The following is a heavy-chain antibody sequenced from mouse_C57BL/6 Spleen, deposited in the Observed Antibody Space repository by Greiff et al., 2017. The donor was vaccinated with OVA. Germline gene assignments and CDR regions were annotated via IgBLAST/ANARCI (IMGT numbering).Heavy chain of an antibody. CDR2: ILTGSGST. CDR1: GYTFTGYW. J-gene: IGHJ4*01. D-gene: IGHD2-5*01. V-gene: IGHV1-9*01. CDR3: ARWYSNYGGFYAMDD. Sequence: QVQLQQSGAELMKPGASVKLSCKATGYTFTGYWIEWVKQRPGHGLEWIGEILTGSGSTNYNEKFKGKATFTADTASNTDYMQLSSLTTEDSAIYYCARWYSNYGGFYAMDDWGQGTSVTVSS.